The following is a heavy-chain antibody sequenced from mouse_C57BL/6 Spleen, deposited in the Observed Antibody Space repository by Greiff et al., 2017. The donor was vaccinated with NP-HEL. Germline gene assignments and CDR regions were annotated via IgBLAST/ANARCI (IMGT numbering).Heavy chain of an antibody. V-gene: IGHV1-80*01. CDR3: AREIYYGNCDY. Sequence: VQLQQSGAELVKPGASVKISCKASGYAFSSYWMNWVKQRPGKGLEWIGQIYPGDGDTNYNGKFKGKATLTADKSSSTTYMQLSSLNSEDSAVSFCAREIYYGNCDYWGQGTTLIVSS. CDR1: GYAFSSYW. J-gene: IGHJ2*01. CDR2: IYPGDGDT. D-gene: IGHD2-1*01.